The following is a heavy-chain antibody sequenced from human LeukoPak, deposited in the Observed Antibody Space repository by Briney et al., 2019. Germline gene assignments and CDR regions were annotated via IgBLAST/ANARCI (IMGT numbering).Heavy chain of an antibody. CDR3: ARRGPPYYYDSSGYYYDAFDI. CDR1: GGSISSYY. V-gene: IGHV4-59*01. J-gene: IGHJ3*02. D-gene: IGHD3-22*01. Sequence: SETLSLTCTVSGGSISSYYRSWIRQPPGKGLEWIGYIYYSGSTNYNPSLKSRVTISVDTSKNQFSLKLSSVTAADTAVYYCARRGPPYYYDSSGYYYDAFDIWGQGTMVTVSS. CDR2: IYYSGST.